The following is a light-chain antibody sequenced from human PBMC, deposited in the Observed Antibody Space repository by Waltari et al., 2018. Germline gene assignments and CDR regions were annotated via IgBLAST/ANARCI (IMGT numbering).Light chain of an antibody. Sequence: DIQLTQSPSFLSASVGDRVTITCRASQGIRSDLAWYQQQPGEAPKLLISAASTLQSGVPSRFSGSGSGTEFTLTISSLQPEDFATYYCQQLNSFPYTFGQGTKLDIK. J-gene: IGKJ2*01. CDR2: AAS. CDR3: QQLNSFPYT. CDR1: QGIRSD. V-gene: IGKV1-9*01.